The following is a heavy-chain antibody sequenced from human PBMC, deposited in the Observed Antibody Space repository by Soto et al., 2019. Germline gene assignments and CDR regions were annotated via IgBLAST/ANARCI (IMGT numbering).Heavy chain of an antibody. Sequence: GASVKVSCKASGYTFTTYYMHWVRQAPGQGLEWMGIINPSGGSTFYAQRFQGRVSMTRDTSTSTVYMELSSLRSEDTAVYYCARDLDIFQGAPLGELSLYLDYWGQGTLVTVSS. CDR1: GYTFTTYY. CDR3: ARDLDIFQGAPLGELSLYLDY. J-gene: IGHJ4*02. D-gene: IGHD3-16*02. CDR2: INPSGGST. V-gene: IGHV1-46*01.